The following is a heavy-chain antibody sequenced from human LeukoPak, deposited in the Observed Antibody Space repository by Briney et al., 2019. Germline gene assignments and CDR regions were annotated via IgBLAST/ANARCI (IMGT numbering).Heavy chain of an antibody. J-gene: IGHJ6*02. V-gene: IGHV3-7*01. CDR3: ARDNPYCSSTSCYTYYYGMDV. Sequence: WGSLRLSCAASGFTFSSYWMSWVRQAPGKGLEWVANIKQDGSEKYYVDSVKGRFTISRDNAKNSLYLQMNSLRAEDTAVYYCARDNPYCSSTSCYTYYYGMDVWGQGTTVTVSS. CDR2: IKQDGSEK. D-gene: IGHD2-2*02. CDR1: GFTFSSYW.